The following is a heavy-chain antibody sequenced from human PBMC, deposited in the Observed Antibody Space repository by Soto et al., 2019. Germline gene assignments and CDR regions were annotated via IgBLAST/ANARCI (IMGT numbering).Heavy chain of an antibody. Sequence: EVQLVESGGGLVKPGRSLRLSCTASGFTFGDYAMSWFRQAPGKGLEWVGFIRSKAYGGTTEYAASVKGRFTISRDDSNSIAYLQMNSLKTEDTAVYYCTRGGGYGDSIVDYWGQGTLVTVSS. CDR2: IRSKAYGGTT. V-gene: IGHV3-49*05. D-gene: IGHD4-17*01. CDR3: TRGGGYGDSIVDY. CDR1: GFTFGDYA. J-gene: IGHJ4*02.